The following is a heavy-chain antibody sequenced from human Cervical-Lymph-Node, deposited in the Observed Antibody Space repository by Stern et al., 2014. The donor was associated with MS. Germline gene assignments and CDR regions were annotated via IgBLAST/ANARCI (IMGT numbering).Heavy chain of an antibody. J-gene: IGHJ6*02. CDR1: GFTVRSYW. CDR3: VRDTYGMSFLLGWTGGMDV. D-gene: IGHD3/OR15-3a*01. V-gene: IGHV3-74*01. CDR2: INSDGSSA. Sequence: EVQLVESGGGLVQPGGSLSLSCAASGFTVRSYWMHWVRPGPEKGLEWVSRINSDGSSAGYADSVKCRFTIPRDNAKNTLSLQMNSLRAEDTAVYYCVRDTYGMSFLLGWTGGMDVWGQGTTVTVSS.